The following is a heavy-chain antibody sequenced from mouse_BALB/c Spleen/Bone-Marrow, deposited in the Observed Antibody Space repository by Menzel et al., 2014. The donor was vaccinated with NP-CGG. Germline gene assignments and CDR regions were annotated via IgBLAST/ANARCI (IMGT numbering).Heavy chain of an antibody. Sequence: EVKLMESGGGSVQPGGSLRLSCATSGFTFTDYYMSWVRQPPGKALEWLGFIRNKANGYTTEYSASVKGRFTISRDNSQSILYLQMNTLRAEDSATYYCARGWITTGFAYWGQGTLVTVSA. CDR3: ARGWITTGFAY. J-gene: IGHJ3*01. V-gene: IGHV7-3*02. CDR1: GFTFTDYY. D-gene: IGHD1-1*01. CDR2: IRNKANGYTT.